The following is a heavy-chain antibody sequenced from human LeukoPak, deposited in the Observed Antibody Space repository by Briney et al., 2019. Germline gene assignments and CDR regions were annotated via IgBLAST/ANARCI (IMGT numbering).Heavy chain of an antibody. V-gene: IGHV3-23*01. CDR2: ITSSGGAT. D-gene: IGHD2-15*01. CDR1: GFTFGSYG. J-gene: IGHJ4*02. CDR3: AQGGYRCFNY. Sequence: GGSLRLSCAASGFTFGSYGMNWVRQAPGKGLEWVSGITSSGGATYYTDSVKGRFTISRDNSKNTLYLQMNSLRAEDTAVYYCAQGGYRCFNYWGQGTLVTVSS.